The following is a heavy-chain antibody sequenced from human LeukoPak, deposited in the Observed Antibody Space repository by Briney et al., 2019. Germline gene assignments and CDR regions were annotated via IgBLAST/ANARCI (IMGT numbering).Heavy chain of an antibody. CDR2: ISYDGTDK. J-gene: IGHJ4*02. CDR3: AKSPSGWWTPGLDY. Sequence: PGGSLRLSCAASGFTFSSYGMHWVRQAPGKGLEWVAVISYDGTDKYYTDSVKGRFTISRDRSTNTVSLEMNSLRPEDTAVYYCAKSPSGWWTPGLDYLGQGTLVTVSS. CDR1: GFTFSSYG. V-gene: IGHV3-30*18. D-gene: IGHD6-13*01.